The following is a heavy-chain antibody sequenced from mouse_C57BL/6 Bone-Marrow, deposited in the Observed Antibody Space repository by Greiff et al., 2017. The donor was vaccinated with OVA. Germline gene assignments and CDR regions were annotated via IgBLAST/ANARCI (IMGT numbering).Heavy chain of an antibody. CDR1: GFSLTSYG. Sequence: VQRVESGPGLVQPSQSLSITCTVSGFSLTSYGVHWVRQSPGKGLEWLGVLWSGGSTDYNAAFISRLSISKDNSKSQVFYKMNRLQADDTAIYYCARNLGGSSYFDYWGQGTTLTVSS. V-gene: IGHV2-2*01. CDR3: ARNLGGSSYFDY. CDR2: LWSGGST. J-gene: IGHJ2*01. D-gene: IGHD1-1*01.